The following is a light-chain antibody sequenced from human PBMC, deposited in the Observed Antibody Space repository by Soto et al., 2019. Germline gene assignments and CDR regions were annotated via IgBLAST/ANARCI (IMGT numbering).Light chain of an antibody. CDR3: SSYTSSSTVV. CDR1: SIDVGGYNY. J-gene: IGLJ1*01. CDR2: EVS. Sequence: QSVLTQPASVSGSPGQSITISCTGTSIDVGGYNYVSWYQQHPGKAPRLMIFEVSNRPSGVSNRFSGSKSGNSASLTISGLQAEDEADYYCSSYTSSSTVVFXTGTKVTVL. V-gene: IGLV2-14*01.